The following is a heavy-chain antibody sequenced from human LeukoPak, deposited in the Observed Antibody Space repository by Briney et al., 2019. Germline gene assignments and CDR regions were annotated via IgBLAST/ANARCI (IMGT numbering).Heavy chain of an antibody. V-gene: IGHV4-34*01. CDR3: ARGRQPAPYYYYGMEV. J-gene: IGHJ6*02. D-gene: IGHD6-13*01. Sequence: SETLSLTCVVYGGSFSGFYWSWIRQSPGRGLEWIGEINHSGSTNYNPSLKSRVTISVHTSKDQFSLKLSFVTAADTAVYYCARGRQPAPYYYYGMEVWGQGTTVTVSS. CDR2: INHSGST. CDR1: GGSFSGFY.